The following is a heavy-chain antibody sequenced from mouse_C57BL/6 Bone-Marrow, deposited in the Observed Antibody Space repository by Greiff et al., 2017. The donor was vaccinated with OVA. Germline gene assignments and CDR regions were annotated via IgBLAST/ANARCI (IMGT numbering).Heavy chain of an antibody. D-gene: IGHD1-2*01. Sequence: EVKLVESGGGLVKPGGSLKLSCAASGFTFSSYAMSWVRQTPEKRLEWVATISDGGSYTYYPDNVKGRFTISRDNAKNNLYLQMSHLKSEDTAMYYCARGGHLNYFDYWGQGTTLTVSS. V-gene: IGHV5-4*03. J-gene: IGHJ2*01. CDR2: ISDGGSYT. CDR1: GFTFSSYA. CDR3: ARGGHLNYFDY.